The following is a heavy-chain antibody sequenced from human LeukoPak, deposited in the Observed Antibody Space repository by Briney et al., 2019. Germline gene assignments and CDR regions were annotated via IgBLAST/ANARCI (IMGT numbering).Heavy chain of an antibody. V-gene: IGHV3-30-3*01. CDR1: GFTFSSYA. J-gene: IGHJ6*03. D-gene: IGHD2-2*01. Sequence: GGSLRLSCAASGFTFSSYAMHWVRQAPGKGLEWVAVISYDGSNKYYADSVKGRFTISRDNSKNTLYLQMNSLRAEDTAVYYCAKDRGPAAYYYYYMDVWGKGTTVTVSS. CDR3: AKDRGPAAYYYYYMDV. CDR2: ISYDGSNK.